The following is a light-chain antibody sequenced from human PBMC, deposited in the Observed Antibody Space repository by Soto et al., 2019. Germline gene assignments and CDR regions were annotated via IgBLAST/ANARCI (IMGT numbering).Light chain of an antibody. CDR1: SSNIGAGYD. CDR3: QSYDSSLSAVV. CDR2: GNS. J-gene: IGLJ2*01. V-gene: IGLV1-40*01. Sequence: QSVLTQPPSVSGAPGQRVTISCTGSSSNIGAGYDVHWYQQLPGTAPKLLIYGNSNRPSGVPDRFSGSKSGTSASLAITGXXXXXXXXXXCQSYDSSLSAVVFGGGTKLTVL.